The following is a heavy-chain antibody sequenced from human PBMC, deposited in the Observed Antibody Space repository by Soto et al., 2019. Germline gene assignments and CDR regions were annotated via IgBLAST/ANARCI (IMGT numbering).Heavy chain of an antibody. CDR1: GGSVSSGSYY. J-gene: IGHJ6*02. Sequence: QVQLQESGPGLVKPSETLSLTCTVSGGSVSSGSYYWSWIRQPPGKGLEWIGYIYYSGSTNYNPPLERRVTISVDACKNQFSLNVSSVTAADTAVYYCARDRGFELYGMDVWGQGTTVTGSS. CDR2: IYYSGST. V-gene: IGHV4-61*01. D-gene: IGHD3-10*01. CDR3: ARDRGFELYGMDV.